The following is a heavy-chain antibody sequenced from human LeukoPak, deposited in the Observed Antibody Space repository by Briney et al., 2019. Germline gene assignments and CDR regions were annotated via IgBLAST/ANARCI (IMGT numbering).Heavy chain of an antibody. CDR1: GGSMNSYY. J-gene: IGHJ4*02. V-gene: IGHV4-59*08. Sequence: SETLSLTCSVSGGSMNSYYWSWIRQPPGKGLEWIGYIHYSGSTNYNPSLKSRATISVDTSKSQFSLKLSSVTAADTAIYYCARGYSSSWYYFDYWGQGTLVTVSS. D-gene: IGHD6-13*01. CDR2: IHYSGST. CDR3: ARGYSSSWYYFDY.